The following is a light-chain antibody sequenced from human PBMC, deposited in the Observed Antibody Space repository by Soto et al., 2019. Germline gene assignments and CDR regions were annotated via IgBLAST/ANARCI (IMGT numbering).Light chain of an antibody. CDR3: SSYSRDTTVL. CDR1: SHDIGSFKY. V-gene: IGLV2-14*03. CDR2: DVL. Sequence: QSALTQPASVSGSPGQSITISCTGTSHDIGSFKYVSWYQQHPGKAPKLIILDVLNRPSGVSDRFSGSKSGNTASLTISGLQADDEADYYCSSYSRDTTVLFGGGTKVTVL. J-gene: IGLJ2*01.